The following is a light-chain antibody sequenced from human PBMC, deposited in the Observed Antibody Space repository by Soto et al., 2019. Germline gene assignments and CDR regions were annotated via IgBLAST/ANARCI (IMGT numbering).Light chain of an antibody. J-gene: IGKJ5*01. CDR2: LGS. V-gene: IGKV2-28*01. Sequence: VMTQSPLSLPVTPGEPASISCRSSQSLLHSNGQNYLNWYLQKPGQSPQLVIYLGSNRASGVSDRFSGSASGTDFTLKISRVEAEDVGVYYCMQPLYIPITFGQGTRLEIK. CDR1: QSLLHSNGQNY. CDR3: MQPLYIPIT.